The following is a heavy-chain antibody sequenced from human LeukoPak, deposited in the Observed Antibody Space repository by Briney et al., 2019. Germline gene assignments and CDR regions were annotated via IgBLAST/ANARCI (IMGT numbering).Heavy chain of an antibody. D-gene: IGHD5-12*01. Sequence: GRSLRLSCAASGFTFDDYAMHWVRQAPGKGLEWVSGISWNSGSIGYADSVKGRFTISRDNAKNSLYLQMNSLRPEDTALYYCTKGQRYSGYDTAQPFDYWGQGTLVTVSS. J-gene: IGHJ4*02. CDR3: TKGQRYSGYDTAQPFDY. CDR1: GFTFDDYA. V-gene: IGHV3-9*01. CDR2: ISWNSGSI.